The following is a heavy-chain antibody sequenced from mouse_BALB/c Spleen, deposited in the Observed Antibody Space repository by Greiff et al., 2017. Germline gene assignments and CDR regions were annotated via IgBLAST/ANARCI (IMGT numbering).Heavy chain of an antibody. CDR3: AREDRYDERTVFAY. Sequence: EVKLMESGGGLVKPGGSLKLSCAASGFTFSDYYMYWVRQTPEKRLVWVATISDGGSYTYYPDSVKGRFTISRDNAKNNLYLQMSSLKSEDTAMYYCAREDRYDERTVFAYWGQGTLVTVSA. J-gene: IGHJ3*01. CDR1: GFTFSDYY. V-gene: IGHV5-4*02. D-gene: IGHD2-14*01. CDR2: ISDGGSYT.